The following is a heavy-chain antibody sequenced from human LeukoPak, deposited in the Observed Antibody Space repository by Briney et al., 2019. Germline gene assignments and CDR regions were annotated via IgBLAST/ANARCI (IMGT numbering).Heavy chain of an antibody. CDR1: GGSISSYY. CDR3: ARGGAHIAAAGNFDY. Sequence: TTSETLSLTCTVSGGSISSYYWSWIRQPPGKGLEWIGYIYYSGSTNYNPSLKSRVTISVDTSKNQFSLKLSSVTAADTAVYYCARGGAHIAAAGNFDYWGQGTLVTVSS. J-gene: IGHJ4*02. CDR2: IYYSGST. V-gene: IGHV4-59*01. D-gene: IGHD6-13*01.